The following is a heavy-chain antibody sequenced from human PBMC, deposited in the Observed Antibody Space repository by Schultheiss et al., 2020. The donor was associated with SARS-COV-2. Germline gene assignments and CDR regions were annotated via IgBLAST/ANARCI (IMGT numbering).Heavy chain of an antibody. J-gene: IGHJ4*02. CDR2: IGTAGDP. CDR3: AKDLRVAGYPVLGSGYY. V-gene: IGHV3-13*05. CDR1: GFTFSSYD. Sequence: GGSLRLSCAASGFTFSSYDMHWVRQATGKGLEWVSAIGTAGDPYYPGSVKGRFTISRENAKNSLYLQMNSLRAEDTAVYYCAKDLRVAGYPVLGSGYYWGQGTLVTVSS. D-gene: IGHD3-16*01.